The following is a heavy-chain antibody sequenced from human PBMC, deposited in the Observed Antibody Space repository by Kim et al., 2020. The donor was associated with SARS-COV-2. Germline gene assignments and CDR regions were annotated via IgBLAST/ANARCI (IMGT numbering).Heavy chain of an antibody. CDR3: ARERGRWGGPEGLWFGLGMDV. D-gene: IGHD3-10*01. V-gene: IGHV3-7*01. CDR2: IKQDGSEK. Sequence: GGSLRLSCAASGFTFSSYWMSWVRQAPGKGLEWVANIKQDGSEKYYVDSVKGRFTISRDNAKNSLYLQMNSLRAEDTAVYYCARERGRWGGPEGLWFGLGMDVWGQGTTVAVSS. J-gene: IGHJ6*02. CDR1: GFTFSSYW.